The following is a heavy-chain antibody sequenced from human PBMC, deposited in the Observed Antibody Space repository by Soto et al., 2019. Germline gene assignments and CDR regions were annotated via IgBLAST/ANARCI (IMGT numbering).Heavy chain of an antibody. V-gene: IGHV4-34*01. Sequence: QVQLQQWGAGLLKPSETLSLTCAVYGGSFSGYYWSWIRQPPGKGLEWIGEINHSGSTNYNPSLKSRVTISVATSKNQFSLKLSSVTAADTAVYYCARGVGTAMARRYFDLWGRGTLVTVSS. CDR1: GGSFSGYY. D-gene: IGHD5-18*01. CDR2: INHSGST. CDR3: ARGVGTAMARRYFDL. J-gene: IGHJ2*01.